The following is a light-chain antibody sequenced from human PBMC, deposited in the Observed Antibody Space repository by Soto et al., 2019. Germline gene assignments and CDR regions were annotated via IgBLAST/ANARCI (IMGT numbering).Light chain of an antibody. CDR1: QGIRND. CDR3: QQYGGSPRT. Sequence: IQMTQSPSSLSASVGDRVTITCRASQGIRNDLGWYQQKPGKAPKLLIYKASTLKSGVPSRFSGSGSGTDFTLTISKLEPEDFAVYHCQQYGGSPRTFGQGTKVDIK. J-gene: IGKJ1*01. V-gene: IGKV1-6*01. CDR2: KAS.